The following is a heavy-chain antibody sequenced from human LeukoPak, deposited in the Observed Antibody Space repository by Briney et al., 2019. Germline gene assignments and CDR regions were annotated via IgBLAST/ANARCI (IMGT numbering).Heavy chain of an antibody. V-gene: IGHV3-23*01. J-gene: IGHJ1*01. Sequence: GGSLRLSCAASGFTFTSYAMNWVRQAPGKGLEWVSAISGSGGSTYYADSVKGRFTVSGGNSENTLFLQMNSLRAEDTAIYYCAKDTDVVVPEYFQYWGQGTLVTVSS. CDR2: ISGSGGST. CDR3: AKDTDVVVPEYFQY. D-gene: IGHD2-15*01. CDR1: GFTFTSYA.